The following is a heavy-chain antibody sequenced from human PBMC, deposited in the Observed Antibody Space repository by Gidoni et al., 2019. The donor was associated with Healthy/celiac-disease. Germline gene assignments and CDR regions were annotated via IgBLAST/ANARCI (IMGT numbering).Heavy chain of an antibody. CDR2: IWYDGSNK. CDR1: GFTFSSYG. J-gene: IGHJ6*02. D-gene: IGHD2-15*01. CDR3: ARGVGCSGGSCYGTPVEYYYGMDV. Sequence: QVQLVESGGGVVQPGRSLRLSCAASGFTFSSYGMTWLRRAPGKGLEWVAVIWYDGSNKYYADSVKGRFTISRDNSKNTLYLQMNSLRAEDTAVYYCARGVGCSGGSCYGTPVEYYYGMDVWGQGTTVTVSS. V-gene: IGHV3-33*01.